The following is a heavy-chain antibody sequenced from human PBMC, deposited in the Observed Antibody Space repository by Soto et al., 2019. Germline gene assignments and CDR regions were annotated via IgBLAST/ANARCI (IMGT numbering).Heavy chain of an antibody. Sequence: PSETLSLTCTVSGGSISSGGYYWSWIRQHPGKGLEWIGYIYYSGSTYYNPSLKSRVTISVDTSKNQFSLKLSSVTAADTAVYYCARGPVDTASDYWGQGTLVTVSS. D-gene: IGHD5-18*01. CDR3: ARGPVDTASDY. CDR2: IYYSGST. CDR1: GGSISSGGYY. J-gene: IGHJ4*02. V-gene: IGHV4-31*03.